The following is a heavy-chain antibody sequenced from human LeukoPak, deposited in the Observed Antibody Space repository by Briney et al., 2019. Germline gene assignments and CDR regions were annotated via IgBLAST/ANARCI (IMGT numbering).Heavy chain of an antibody. CDR2: ISDSGDTI. CDR1: GFTFSDYY. CDR3: AREMGSIWNVPIDY. V-gene: IGHV3-11*01. J-gene: IGHJ4*02. D-gene: IGHD6-13*01. Sequence: GGSLRLSYAASGFTFSDYYMTWIRQAPGKGLEWLSYISDSGDTIYYADSVKGRFSISRDNAKNSLYLQMNSLRAEDTAVYYCAREMGSIWNVPIDYWGQGTLVTVSS.